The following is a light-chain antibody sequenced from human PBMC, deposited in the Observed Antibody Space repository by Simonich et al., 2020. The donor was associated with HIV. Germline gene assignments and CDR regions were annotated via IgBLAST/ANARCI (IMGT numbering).Light chain of an antibody. CDR3: SSYTTSSTVV. V-gene: IGLV2-14*03. J-gene: IGLJ2*01. CDR1: SSDVGGYNS. CDR2: DVG. Sequence: QSALTQPASVSGPPGQSLPISCPGTSSDVGGYNSVSWYQPHPGKAPTLMIKDVGNRPSGVSNRFSGSKSGNTASLTVSGLQAEDEANYYCSSYTTSSTVVFGGGTKLTVL.